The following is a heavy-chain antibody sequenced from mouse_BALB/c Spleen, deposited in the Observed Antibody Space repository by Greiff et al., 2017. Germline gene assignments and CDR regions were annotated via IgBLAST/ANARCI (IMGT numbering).Heavy chain of an antibody. CDR2: ILPGSGST. D-gene: IGHD4-1*01. J-gene: IGHJ1*01. Sequence: QLKQSGAELMKPGASVKISCKATGYTFSSYWIEWVKQRPGHGLEWIGEILPGSGSTNYNEKFKGKATFTADTSSNTAYMQLSSLTSEDSAVYYCARSNWDGYFDVWGAGTTVTVSS. CDR3: ARSNWDGYFDV. V-gene: IGHV1-9*01. CDR1: GYTFSSYW.